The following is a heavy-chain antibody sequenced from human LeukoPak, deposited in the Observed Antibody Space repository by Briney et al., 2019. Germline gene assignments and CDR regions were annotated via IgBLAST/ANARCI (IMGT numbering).Heavy chain of an antibody. V-gene: IGHV4-4*07. J-gene: IGHJ5*02. D-gene: IGHD3-10*01. CDR1: GGSISSYY. Sequence: SETLSLTCTVSGGSISSYYWSWIRQPAGTALEWIGRINTSGTITYNPSLKSRVTMSVDTSKNQFSLKLSSVTAADTAVYYCARDSGTTGEVKFDPWGQGTLVTVSS. CDR2: INTSGTI. CDR3: ARDSGTTGEVKFDP.